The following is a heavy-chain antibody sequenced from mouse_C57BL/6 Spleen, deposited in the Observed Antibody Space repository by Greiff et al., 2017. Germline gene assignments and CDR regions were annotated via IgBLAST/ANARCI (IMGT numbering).Heavy chain of an antibody. V-gene: IGHV1-53*01. D-gene: IGHD1-1*01. Sequence: VQLQQPGTELVKPGASVKLSCKASGYTFTSYWMHWVKQRPGQVLEWIGNINPSNGGTTYNEKFKRKATLTVDKSSSTAYMQLSSLISEDSAVYYCSKGDYYGSLMDYWGQGTSVTVSS. J-gene: IGHJ4*01. CDR1: GYTFTSYW. CDR3: SKGDYYGSLMDY. CDR2: INPSNGGT.